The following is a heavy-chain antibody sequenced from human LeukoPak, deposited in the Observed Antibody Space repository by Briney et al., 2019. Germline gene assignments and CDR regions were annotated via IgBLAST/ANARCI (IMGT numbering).Heavy chain of an antibody. J-gene: IGHJ5*02. V-gene: IGHV1-69*05. D-gene: IGHD4-17*01. CDR2: IMPLFGTA. CDR3: ARDVHGDYGSGWFDP. Sequence: SVKVSCKTSGGTFNNSAISWVRQAPGQGLEWLGGIMPLFGTAGYAQKFQGRVTITKDEFTRTVYLELTSLTSDDAAVYYCARDVHGDYGSGWFDPWGQGTLVSVSS. CDR1: GGTFNNSA.